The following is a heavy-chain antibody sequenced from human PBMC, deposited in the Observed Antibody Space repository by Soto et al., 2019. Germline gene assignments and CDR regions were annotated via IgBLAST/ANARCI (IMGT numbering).Heavy chain of an antibody. CDR3: ARGFDILTGLYFQH. CDR1: GFTFSSYS. V-gene: IGHV3-21*01. Sequence: GGSLRISCAASGFTFSSYSMNWVRQAPGKGLEWVSSISSSSRYIYYPDSVKGRFTISRDNAKNSLYLQMSSLRAEDTAVYYCARGFDILTGLYFQHWGQGTLVTVSS. J-gene: IGHJ1*01. CDR2: ISSSSRYI. D-gene: IGHD3-9*01.